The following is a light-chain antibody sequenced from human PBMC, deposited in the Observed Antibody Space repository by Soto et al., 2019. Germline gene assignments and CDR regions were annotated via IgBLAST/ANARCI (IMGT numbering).Light chain of an antibody. Sequence: EIVLTQSPGTLSLSPGERATLSCRASQSVSNSYIAWYQQKTGQAPRLLIYGASSRAAGIRDRFSGSGSGRDFTLTISRLEPEDFAVYYCQQYGSSPWTFGQGTKVEIK. CDR2: GAS. V-gene: IGKV3-20*01. J-gene: IGKJ1*01. CDR3: QQYGSSPWT. CDR1: QSVSNSY.